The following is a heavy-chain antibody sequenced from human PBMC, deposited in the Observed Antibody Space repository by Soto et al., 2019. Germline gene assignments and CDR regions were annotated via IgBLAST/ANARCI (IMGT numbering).Heavy chain of an antibody. J-gene: IGHJ4*02. Sequence: GASVKVSCKASGYTFTSYYMHWVRQAPGQGLEWMGIINPSGGSTSYTQKFQGRVTMTRDTSTSTVYMELSSLRPEDTAVYYCARDGRSCYSSGWYYFDYWGQGTLVTVSS. CDR3: ARDGRSCYSSGWYYFDY. D-gene: IGHD6-19*01. CDR2: INPSGGST. V-gene: IGHV1-46*01. CDR1: GYTFTSYY.